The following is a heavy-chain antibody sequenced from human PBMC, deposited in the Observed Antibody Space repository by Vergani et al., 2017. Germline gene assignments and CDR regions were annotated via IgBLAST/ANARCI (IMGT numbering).Heavy chain of an antibody. CDR3: ARHRGSGGFFPSSYFYGMDV. Sequence: QVQLQESGPGLVQPSETLTLTCDVSDSSIMTNPYWGWFRQSPGKGLEWIGCIHHSGDTHYNSSLKRRVSISIVSSSKFSLSLTSVTAADTAIYYCARHRGSGGFFPSSYFYGMDVWGHGTTVTVSS. J-gene: IGHJ6*02. D-gene: IGHD3-10*01. V-gene: IGHV4-38-2*01. CDR1: DSSIMTNPY. CDR2: IHHSGDT.